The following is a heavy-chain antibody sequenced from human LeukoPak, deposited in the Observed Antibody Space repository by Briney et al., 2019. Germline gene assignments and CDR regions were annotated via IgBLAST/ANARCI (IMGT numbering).Heavy chain of an antibody. D-gene: IGHD3-22*01. CDR2: IKGDGSNT. Sequence: GGSLRLSCAASGFTFSNYWMHWVRQAPGKGLVWVSRIKGDGSNTGYADSVKGRFTISRDNAKNTLYLEMNSLRAEYTAVYYCGGGDSSGSPDYWGQGTLVTVSS. V-gene: IGHV3-74*01. J-gene: IGHJ4*02. CDR1: GFTFSNYW. CDR3: GGGDSSGSPDY.